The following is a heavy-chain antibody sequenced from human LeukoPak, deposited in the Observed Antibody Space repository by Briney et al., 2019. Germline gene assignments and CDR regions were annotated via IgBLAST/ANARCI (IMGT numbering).Heavy chain of an antibody. V-gene: IGHV5-51*01. CDR1: GYSFTNYW. J-gene: IGHJ1*01. Sequence: GASLQISCKGSGYSFTNYWIGWVRQMPGKGLEWMGIIYPGDSDTKYSPSFQGQVTISADKSINTVYLQWSSLKASDTAMYYCARLAYCGGDCYRTTRGYFQHWGQGTLVTVSS. D-gene: IGHD2-21*02. CDR2: IYPGDSDT. CDR3: ARLAYCGGDCYRTTRGYFQH.